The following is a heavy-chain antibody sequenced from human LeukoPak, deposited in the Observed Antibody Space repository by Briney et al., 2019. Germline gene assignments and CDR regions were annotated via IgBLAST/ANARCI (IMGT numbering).Heavy chain of an antibody. CDR1: GFTFSDFY. CDR2: ISGSGGST. J-gene: IGHJ3*02. CDR3: AKAAPPMVGAFDI. V-gene: IGHV3-23*01. Sequence: PGGSLRLSCAASGFTFSDFYMSWVRQAPGKGLEWASAISGSGGSTYYADSVKGRFTISRDNSKNTLYLQMNSLRAEDTAVYYCAKAAPPMVGAFDIWGQGTMVTVSS. D-gene: IGHD3-10*02.